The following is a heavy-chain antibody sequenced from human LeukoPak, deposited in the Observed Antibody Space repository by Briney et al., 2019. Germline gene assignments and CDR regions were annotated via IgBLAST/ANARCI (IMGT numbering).Heavy chain of an antibody. CDR1: GFTFSSYA. CDR3: AKVANVLLWFGESSGAFDI. V-gene: IGHV3-23*01. D-gene: IGHD3-10*01. Sequence: GGSLRLSCAASGFTFSSYAMSWVRQAPGKGLEWVSAISGSGGSTYYADSVKGRSTISRDNSKNTLYLQMNSLRAEDTAVYYCAKVANVLLWFGESSGAFDIWGQGTMVTVSS. J-gene: IGHJ3*02. CDR2: ISGSGGST.